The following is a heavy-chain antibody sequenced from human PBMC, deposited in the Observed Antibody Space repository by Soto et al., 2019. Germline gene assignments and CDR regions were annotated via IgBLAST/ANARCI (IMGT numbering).Heavy chain of an antibody. Sequence: PGGSLRLSCAASGFTIDNIYMSWVRQAPGKGLECVSIIYSGGSDFYADSVKGRFIISRDDSKNILYLQMDNLRDDDTAVYYCASGFVDTLMLGAPHHYNYGLDVWGQGTTVTVSS. CDR3: ASGFVDTLMLGAPHHYNYGLDV. CDR2: IYSGGSD. D-gene: IGHD1-26*01. CDR1: GFTIDNIY. J-gene: IGHJ6*02. V-gene: IGHV3-53*01.